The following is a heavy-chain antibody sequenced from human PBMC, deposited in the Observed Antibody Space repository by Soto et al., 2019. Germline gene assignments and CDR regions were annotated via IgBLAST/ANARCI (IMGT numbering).Heavy chain of an antibody. J-gene: IGHJ4*02. V-gene: IGHV3-23*01. CDR3: ASYCSSTSCYTAFDY. CDR2: ISGSGGST. D-gene: IGHD2-2*02. CDR1: GFTFSSYA. Sequence: EVQLLESGGGLVQPGGSLRLSCAASGFTFSSYAMSWVRQAPGKGLEWVSAISGSGGSTYYADSVKGRFTISRDNSKNTLYLQMNSLRAEDTAVYYCASYCSSTSCYTAFDYWGQGTLVTVSS.